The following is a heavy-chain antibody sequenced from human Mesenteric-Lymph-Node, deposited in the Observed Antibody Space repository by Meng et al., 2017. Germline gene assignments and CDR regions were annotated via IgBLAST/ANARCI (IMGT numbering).Heavy chain of an antibody. CDR2: ITWNGGRT. D-gene: IGHD4-17*01. J-gene: IGHJ4*02. CDR1: GFTFDDYA. CDR3: ARGTATPEY. Sequence: EVQLVGVGGGVARPGGSLRLSCVASGFTFDDYAMSWVRQVPGKGLEWVSGITWNGGRTSYADSVKGRFTISRDNAKNSLYLQMNSLRGEDTALYYCARGTATPEYWGQGTLVTVSS. V-gene: IGHV3-20*04.